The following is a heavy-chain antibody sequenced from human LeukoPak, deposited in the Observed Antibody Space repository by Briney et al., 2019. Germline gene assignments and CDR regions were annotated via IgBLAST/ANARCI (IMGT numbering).Heavy chain of an antibody. D-gene: IGHD1-26*01. J-gene: IGHJ5*02. V-gene: IGHV1-69*13. CDR1: GGTFSSYA. Sequence: SVKVSCKASGGTFSSYAISWVRQAPGQGLEWMGGIIPIFGTANYAQKFQGRVTITADGSTSTAYMELSSLRSEDTAVYYCARDWDVGNWFDPWGQGTLVTVSS. CDR2: IIPIFGTA. CDR3: ARDWDVGNWFDP.